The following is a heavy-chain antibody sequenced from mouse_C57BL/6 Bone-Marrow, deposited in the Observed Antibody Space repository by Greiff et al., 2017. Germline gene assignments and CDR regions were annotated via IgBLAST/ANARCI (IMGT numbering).Heavy chain of an antibody. CDR2: IYPGNSDT. V-gene: IGHV1-5*01. D-gene: IGHD2-3*01. CDR3: TRGGIYDCYYGGVDY. CDR1: GYTFTSYW. J-gene: IGHJ4*01. Sequence: VQLQQSGTVLARPGASVKMSCKTSGYTFTSYWMHWVKQRPGQGLEWIGAIYPGNSDTSYNQKFKGKAKLTALTSASTAYMELSSLTNEDSAVYYCTRGGIYDCYYGGVDYWGQGTSVTVSS.